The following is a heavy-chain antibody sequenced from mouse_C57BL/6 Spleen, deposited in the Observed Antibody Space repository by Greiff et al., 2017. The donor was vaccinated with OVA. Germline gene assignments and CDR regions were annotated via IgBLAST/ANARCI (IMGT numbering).Heavy chain of an antibody. CDR3: ARGAYDGYLWAMDY. D-gene: IGHD2-3*01. CDR1: GYTFTDYN. Sequence: EVQLQQSGPELVKPGASVKIPCKASGYTFTDYNMDWVKQSHGKSLEWIGDINPNNGGTIYNQKFKGKATLTVDKSSSTAYMELRSLTSEDTAVYYCARGAYDGYLWAMDYWGQGTSVTVSS. J-gene: IGHJ4*01. V-gene: IGHV1-18*01. CDR2: INPNNGGT.